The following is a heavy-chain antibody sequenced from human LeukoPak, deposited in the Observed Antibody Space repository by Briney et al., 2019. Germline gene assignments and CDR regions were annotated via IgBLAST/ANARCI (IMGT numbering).Heavy chain of an antibody. D-gene: IGHD2-2*01. J-gene: IGHJ4*02. CDR3: APYCSSTSCSPGMFEY. CDR1: GFTFSITA. V-gene: IGHV3-23*01. CDR2: ISGSGGST. Sequence: PVGSLRLSCAASGFTFSITAMTWVRQAPGKGLEWVSAISGSGGSTYYADSVKGRFTISRDNSKNTVYLQMNGLRAEDTAVYYCAPYCSSTSCSPGMFEYRGQGTLVTVSS.